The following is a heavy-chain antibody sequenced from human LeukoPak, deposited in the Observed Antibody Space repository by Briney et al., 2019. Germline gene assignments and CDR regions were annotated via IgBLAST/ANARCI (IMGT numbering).Heavy chain of an antibody. J-gene: IGHJ4*02. CDR3: AEDRTYSAYAALDY. CDR2: ISWNSGSA. CDR1: GFTFDDYS. Sequence: GRSLRLSCAASGFTFDDYSMHWVRQAPGKGLEWVSGISWNSGSAGYADSVKGRFTISRDSAKNSLYLQMNGLRTEDTALYYCAEDRTYSAYAALDYWGQGTLVTVSS. D-gene: IGHD5-12*01. V-gene: IGHV3-9*01.